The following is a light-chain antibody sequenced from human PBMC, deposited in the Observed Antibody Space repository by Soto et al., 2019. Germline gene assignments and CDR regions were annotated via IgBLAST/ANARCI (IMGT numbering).Light chain of an antibody. CDR1: SSNIGSNT. CDR2: SND. Sequence: QLVLTQPPSASGTPGQRVTISCSGSSSNIGSNTVNWYQQLPGTAPKLLIYSNDQRPSGVPDRFSGSESGTSASLAISGLQSEDEADYYCAAWYDSLNGWVFGGGTKLTVL. J-gene: IGLJ3*02. CDR3: AAWYDSLNGWV. V-gene: IGLV1-44*01.